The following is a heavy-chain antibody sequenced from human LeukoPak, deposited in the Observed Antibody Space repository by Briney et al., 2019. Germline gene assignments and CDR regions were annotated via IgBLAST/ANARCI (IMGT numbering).Heavy chain of an antibody. D-gene: IGHD1-26*01. Sequence: GGSLRLSCAASGFTFDDYAMHWVRQAPGKGLEWVSGISWNSGSIGYADSVKGRFTISRDNAKNSLYLQMNSLRAEDTALYYCAKDHLVGATTSDYYYGMDVWGQWTTVTVSS. CDR1: GFTFDDYA. V-gene: IGHV3-9*01. CDR3: AKDHLVGATTSDYYYGMDV. J-gene: IGHJ6*02. CDR2: ISWNSGSI.